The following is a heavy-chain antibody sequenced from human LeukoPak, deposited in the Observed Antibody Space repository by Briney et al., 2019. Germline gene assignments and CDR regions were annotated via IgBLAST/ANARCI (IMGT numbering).Heavy chain of an antibody. CDR3: ARSVYSGYDLFDY. Sequence: ASVKVSCKASGGTFSSYAISWVRQAPGQGLEWMGWISAYNGNTNYAQKLQGRVTMTTDTSTSTAYMELRSLRSDDTAVYYCARSVYSGYDLFDYWGQGTLVTVSS. D-gene: IGHD5-12*01. CDR2: ISAYNGNT. V-gene: IGHV1-18*01. J-gene: IGHJ4*02. CDR1: GGTFSSYA.